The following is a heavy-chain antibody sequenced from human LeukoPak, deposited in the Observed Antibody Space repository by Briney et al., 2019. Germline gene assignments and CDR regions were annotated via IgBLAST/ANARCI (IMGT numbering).Heavy chain of an antibody. J-gene: IGHJ4*02. CDR3: ATSRVFDH. Sequence: PGGSLRLSCVASGFTFSEYFMSWIRQAPGKGLEWLSFINSDGNNIYYADSVKGRFTISRDNAKKTLYLEMNSLRMEDTAKYYCATSRVFDHWGQGTLVTVSS. CDR2: INSDGNNI. V-gene: IGHV3-11*04. CDR1: GFTFSEYF.